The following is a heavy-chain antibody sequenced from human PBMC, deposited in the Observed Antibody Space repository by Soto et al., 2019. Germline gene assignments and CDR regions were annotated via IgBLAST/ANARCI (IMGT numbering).Heavy chain of an antibody. CDR3: ARMGDVPYYYYGMDV. J-gene: IGHJ6*02. V-gene: IGHV1-18*01. D-gene: IGHD3-16*01. CDR1: GYTFTSYG. Sequence: VQLVQSGAEVKKPGASVKVSCKASGYTFTSYGISWVRQAPGPGLEWMGWINGYNGNTNHAQKLQGRVTMSTDTSTSTAYMELRSLRSDDSAVYYCARMGDVPYYYYGMDVWGQGTTVTVSS. CDR2: INGYNGNT.